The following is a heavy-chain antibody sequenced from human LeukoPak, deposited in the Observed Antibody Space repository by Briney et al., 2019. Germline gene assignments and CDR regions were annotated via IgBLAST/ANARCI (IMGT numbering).Heavy chain of an antibody. Sequence: PSETLSLTCTVSGGSISSSSYYWGWIRQPPGKGLEWIGSIYYSGSTYYNPSLKSRVTISVDTSKNQFSLKLSSVTAADTAVYYCARPVYYYDSRGYYYFDYWGQGTLVTVSS. CDR1: GGSISSSSYY. V-gene: IGHV4-39*07. CDR3: ARPVYYYDSRGYYYFDY. J-gene: IGHJ4*02. D-gene: IGHD3-22*01. CDR2: IYYSGST.